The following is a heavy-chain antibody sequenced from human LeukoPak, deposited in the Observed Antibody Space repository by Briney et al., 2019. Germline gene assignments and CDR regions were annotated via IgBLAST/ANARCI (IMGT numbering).Heavy chain of an antibody. CDR1: GFTVSSNY. CDR2: IYSGGST. CDR3: ARVGRNWGSGEFDY. V-gene: IGHV3-53*01. D-gene: IGHD7-27*01. Sequence: PGGSLRLSCAASGFTVSSNYMSWVRRAPGKGLEWVSVIYSGGSTYYADSVKGRFTISRDNSKNTLYLQMNSLRAEDTAVYYCARVGRNWGSGEFDYWGQGTLVTVSS. J-gene: IGHJ4*02.